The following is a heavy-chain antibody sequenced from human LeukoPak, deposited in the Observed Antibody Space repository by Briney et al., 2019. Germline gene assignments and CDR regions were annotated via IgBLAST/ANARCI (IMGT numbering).Heavy chain of an antibody. CDR3: ANLRRDGYNSY. CDR1: GFTFSSYG. V-gene: IGHV3-30*02. D-gene: IGHD5-24*01. Sequence: GGSLRLSCAASGFTFSSYGMHWVREAPGKGLGWVAFIGYDGSNKYYADSVKGRFTISRDNSKPTLYLQMNSLRAEDTAVYYCANLRRDGYNSYWGQGTLVTVPS. CDR2: IGYDGSNK. J-gene: IGHJ4*02.